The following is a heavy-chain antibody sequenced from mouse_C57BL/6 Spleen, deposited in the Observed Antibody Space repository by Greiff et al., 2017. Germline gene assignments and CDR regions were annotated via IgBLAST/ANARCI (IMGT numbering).Heavy chain of an antibody. CDR2: ISSGSSTI. CDR3: AGGDYYGSSWAY. V-gene: IGHV5-17*01. Sequence: EVQLVESGGGLVKPGGSLKLSCAASGFTFSDYGMHWVRQAPEKGLEWVAYISSGSSTIYYADTVTGRFTISRDNAKNTLFLQMTSLRSEDTAMYYCAGGDYYGSSWAYWGQGTLVTVSA. CDR1: GFTFSDYG. J-gene: IGHJ3*01. D-gene: IGHD1-1*01.